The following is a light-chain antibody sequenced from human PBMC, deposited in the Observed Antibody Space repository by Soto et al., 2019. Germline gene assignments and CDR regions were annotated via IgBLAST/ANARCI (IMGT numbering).Light chain of an antibody. Sequence: QLVLTQSSSASASLGSSVKLTCTLSSGHSSYIIAWHQQQPGKAPRYLMKLEGSGSYNKGSGVPDRFSGSSSGADRYLTISNLQSEDEADYYCETWDSNTRVFGGGTKHTVL. V-gene: IGLV4-60*03. CDR1: SGHSSYI. CDR2: LEGSGSY. CDR3: ETWDSNTRV. J-gene: IGLJ3*02.